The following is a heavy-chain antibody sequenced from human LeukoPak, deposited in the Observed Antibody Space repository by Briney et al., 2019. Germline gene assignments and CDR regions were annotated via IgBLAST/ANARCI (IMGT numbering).Heavy chain of an antibody. CDR1: GFTVSSNY. J-gene: IGHJ4*02. CDR2: IYSGGST. V-gene: IGHV3-53*01. CDR3: ARLKSSGYYYTPVDY. Sequence: GGSLRLSCAASGFTVSSNYMSWVRQAPGKGLEWVSVIYSGGSTYYADSVKGRFTISRDNSKNTLYLQMNSLRAEDTAVYYCARLKSSGYYYTPVDYWGQGTLVTVSS. D-gene: IGHD3-22*01.